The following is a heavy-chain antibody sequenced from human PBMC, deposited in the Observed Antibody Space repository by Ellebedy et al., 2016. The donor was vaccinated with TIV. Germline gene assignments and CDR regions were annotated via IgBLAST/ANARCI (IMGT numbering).Heavy chain of an antibody. J-gene: IGHJ4*02. CDR3: ARDRGMTTIPY. CDR2: IYYSGST. V-gene: IGHV4-39*07. D-gene: IGHD2-21*02. CDR1: GGSVNSGSYY. Sequence: SETLSLTCTVSGGSVNSGSYYWTWIRQPPGKGLEWIGKIYYSGSTYFNPSLKSRVTISMDTSKNKFSLKLSSVTAADTAVYYCARDRGMTTIPYWGQGTLVTVSS.